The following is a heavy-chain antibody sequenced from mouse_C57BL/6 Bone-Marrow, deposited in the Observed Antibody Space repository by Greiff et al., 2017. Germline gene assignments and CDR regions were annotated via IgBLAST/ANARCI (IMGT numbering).Heavy chain of an antibody. J-gene: IGHJ3*01. CDR3: ARGVWEAWFAY. CDR2: ISYDGSN. CDR1: GYSITSGYY. Sequence: EVKLMESGPGLVKPSQSLSLTCSVTGYSITSGYYWNWIRQFPGNKLEWMGYISYDGSNNYNPSLKNRISITRDTSKNQFFLKLNSVTTEDTATYYCARGVWEAWFAYWGQGTLVTVSA. D-gene: IGHD4-1*01. V-gene: IGHV3-6*01.